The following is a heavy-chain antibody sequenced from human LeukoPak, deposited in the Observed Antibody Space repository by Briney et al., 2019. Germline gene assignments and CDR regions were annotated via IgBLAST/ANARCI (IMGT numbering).Heavy chain of an antibody. Sequence: ASVKVSCKVSGYTFTSYGFTWVRQAPGQGLEWMGWISAYNGNTNYAQKLQGRVTMTTDTSTSTAYMELRSLRSDDTAVYYCARSDSSGRYGGYYYYYMDVWGKGTTVTVSS. CDR3: ARSDSSGRYGGYYYYYMDV. V-gene: IGHV1-18*01. CDR1: GYTFTSYG. CDR2: ISAYNGNT. D-gene: IGHD6-19*01. J-gene: IGHJ6*03.